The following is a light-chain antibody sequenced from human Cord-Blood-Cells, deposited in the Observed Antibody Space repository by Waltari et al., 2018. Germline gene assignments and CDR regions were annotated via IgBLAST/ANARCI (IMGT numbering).Light chain of an antibody. CDR1: QSISSD. J-gene: IGKJ4*01. V-gene: IGKV1-39*01. Sequence: DIQMTQSPSSLSASVGDRVTITCRASQSISSDLNWYQQKPGKAPKLLIYAASSLQSGVPSRFRGSGSGTDFTLTISSLQPEDFATYYCQKGYSTPPAFGGGTKVEIK. CDR2: AAS. CDR3: QKGYSTPPA.